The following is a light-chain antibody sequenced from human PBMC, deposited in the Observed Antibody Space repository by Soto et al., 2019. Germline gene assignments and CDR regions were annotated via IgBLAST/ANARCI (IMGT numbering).Light chain of an antibody. CDR2: KVS. CDR1: HSLVYKDGDTY. V-gene: IGKV2-30*01. CDR3: MQGTSWPYT. J-gene: IGKJ2*01. Sequence: DAVLTQSPLSLPVTLGQPASITCRSSHSLVYKDGDTYLNWFQQRPGQSPRRLIYKVSNRDSGVSDRFSGNGSGSDFTLEISRVEADDVGVYYCMQGTSWPYTFGQGTKVEIK.